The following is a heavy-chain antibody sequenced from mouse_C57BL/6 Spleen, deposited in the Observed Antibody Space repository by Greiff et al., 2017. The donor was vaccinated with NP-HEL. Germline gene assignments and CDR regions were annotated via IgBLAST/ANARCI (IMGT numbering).Heavy chain of an antibody. Sequence: VQLQQPGAELVRPGSSVKLSCKASGYTFTSYWMDWVKQRPGQGLEWIGNIYPSDSETHYNQKFKDKATLTVDKSSSTAYMQLSSLTSEDSAVYYCARRLYYYGSSYDWGQGTTLTVSS. J-gene: IGHJ2*01. V-gene: IGHV1-61*01. CDR2: IYPSDSET. CDR1: GYTFTSYW. CDR3: ARRLYYYGSSYD. D-gene: IGHD1-1*01.